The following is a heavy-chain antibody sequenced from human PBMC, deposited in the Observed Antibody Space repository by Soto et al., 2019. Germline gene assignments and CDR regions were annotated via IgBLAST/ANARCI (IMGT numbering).Heavy chain of an antibody. Sequence: SETLSLTCTVSGGSISSYYWSWIRQPPGKGLEWIVYIYYSGSTNYKPSLKSLVTISVDTSKNQFSLKLSSVTAADTAVYYCARVSSSSNSYHYHYGMHXWGQGTTLTVS. CDR3: ARVSSSSNSYHYHYGMHX. J-gene: IGHJ6*02. CDR2: IYYSGST. CDR1: GGSISSYY. V-gene: IGHV4-59*01. D-gene: IGHD6-6*01.